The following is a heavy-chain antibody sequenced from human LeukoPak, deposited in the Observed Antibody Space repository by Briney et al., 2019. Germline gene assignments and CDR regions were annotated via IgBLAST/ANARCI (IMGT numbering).Heavy chain of an antibody. CDR3: AREVGPNYYYYGMDV. Sequence: SVKVSCKASGGTFSSYAISWVRQAPGQGLEWMGGIIPIFGTANYAQKFQGRVTITADESTSTAYMELSSLRSEDTAVYYCAREVGPNYYYYGMDVWGQGTAVTVSS. V-gene: IGHV1-69*13. CDR1: GGTFSSYA. CDR2: IIPIFGTA. J-gene: IGHJ6*02.